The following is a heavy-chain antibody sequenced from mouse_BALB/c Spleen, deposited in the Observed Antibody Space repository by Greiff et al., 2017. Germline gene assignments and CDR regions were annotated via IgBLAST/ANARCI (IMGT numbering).Heavy chain of an antibody. CDR2: IYPGNSDT. CDR1: GYTFTSYW. J-gene: IGHJ4*01. D-gene: IGHD2-14*01. CDR3: TRRDYRYEDYYAMDY. Sequence: VQLQQSGTVLARPGASVKMSCKASGYTFTSYWMHWVKQRPGQGLEWIGAIYPGNSDTSYNQKFKGKAKLTAVTSTSTAYMELSSLTNEDSAVYYCTRRDYRYEDYYAMDYWGQGTSVTVSS. V-gene: IGHV1-5*01.